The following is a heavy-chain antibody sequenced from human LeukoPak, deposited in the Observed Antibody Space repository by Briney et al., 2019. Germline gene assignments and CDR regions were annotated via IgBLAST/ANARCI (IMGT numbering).Heavy chain of an antibody. CDR1: GYTFTTYG. CDR2: ISAYNGNT. J-gene: IGHJ1*01. CDR3: ARDDRSVDTAMSFQS. Sequence: GASVKVSCKASGYTFTTYGFNWVRQAPGQGVERMGWISAYNGNTHYAQNLQGRVTMTTDTSTSTAYVELRSLRSDDTAVYYCARDDRSVDTAMSFQSWGQGTLVTVSS. V-gene: IGHV1-18*01. D-gene: IGHD5-18*01.